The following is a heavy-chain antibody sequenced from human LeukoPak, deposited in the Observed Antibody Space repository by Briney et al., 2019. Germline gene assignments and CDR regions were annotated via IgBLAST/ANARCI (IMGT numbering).Heavy chain of an antibody. J-gene: IGHJ4*02. Sequence: GGSLRLSCAASGFTFSSYAMSWVRQAPGKGLEWVSAISGSGGSTYYADSVKGRFTISRDNSKNTLYLQMNSLRAEDTAVYFCARDSEYCGGDCLDYWGQGTLVTVSS. CDR2: ISGSGGST. CDR1: GFTFSSYA. V-gene: IGHV3-23*01. CDR3: ARDSEYCGGDCLDY. D-gene: IGHD2-21*02.